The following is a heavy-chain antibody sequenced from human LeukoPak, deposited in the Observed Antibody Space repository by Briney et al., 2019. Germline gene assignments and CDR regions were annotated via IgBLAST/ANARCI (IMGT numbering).Heavy chain of an antibody. V-gene: IGHV4-59*01. Sequence: SETLSLTCTVSGGSISSYYWSWIRQPPGKGLEWIGYIYYSGSTNYNPSLKSRVTISVDTSKNQFSLKLSSVTAADTAVYYCASKTGGYYYGMDVWGQGTTVTVSS. J-gene: IGHJ6*02. D-gene: IGHD1-14*01. CDR1: GGSISSYY. CDR2: IYYSGST. CDR3: ASKTGGYYYGMDV.